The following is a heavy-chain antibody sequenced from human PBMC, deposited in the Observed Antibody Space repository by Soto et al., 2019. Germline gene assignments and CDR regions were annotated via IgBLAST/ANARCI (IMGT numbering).Heavy chain of an antibody. CDR2: IVVGSGNT. CDR1: GFTFTSSA. D-gene: IGHD3-22*01. Sequence: GASVKVSCKASGFTFTSSAVQWVRQARGQRLEWIGWIVVGSGNTNYAQKFQERVTITRDMSTSTAYMELSSLRSEDTAVYYCAAMGPYYYDSSGYFLDYWGQGTLVTVSS. J-gene: IGHJ4*02. CDR3: AAMGPYYYDSSGYFLDY. V-gene: IGHV1-58*01.